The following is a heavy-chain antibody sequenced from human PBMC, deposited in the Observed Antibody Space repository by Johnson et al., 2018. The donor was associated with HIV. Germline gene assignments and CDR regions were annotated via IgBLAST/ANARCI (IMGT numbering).Heavy chain of an antibody. V-gene: IGHV3-53*01. D-gene: IGHD3-22*01. CDR2: IYSGGST. Sequence: VQLVESGGGLIQPGGSLRLSCAASGFTVSSNYMSWVRQAPGTGLEWVSVIYSGGSTYYADSVKGRFTLSRDNSKNTLYLQMNSLRAEDTAVYYCARGLGDSSGYTDAFDIWGQGTMVTVSS. CDR1: GFTVSSNY. CDR3: ARGLGDSSGYTDAFDI. J-gene: IGHJ3*02.